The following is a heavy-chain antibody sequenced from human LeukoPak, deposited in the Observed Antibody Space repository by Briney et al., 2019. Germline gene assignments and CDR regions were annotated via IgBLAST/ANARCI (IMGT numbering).Heavy chain of an antibody. V-gene: IGHV1-24*01. D-gene: IGHD5-18*01. J-gene: IGHJ6*02. CDR2: FDPEDGET. CDR1: GYTLTELS. Sequence: ASVKVSCKVSGYTLTELSMHWVRQAPGKGLGWMGGFDPEDGETIYAQKFQGRVTMTEDTSTDTAYMELSSLRSEDTAVYYCATEGPRVQLWSSYYYGMDVWGQGTTVTVSS. CDR3: ATEGPRVQLWSSYYYGMDV.